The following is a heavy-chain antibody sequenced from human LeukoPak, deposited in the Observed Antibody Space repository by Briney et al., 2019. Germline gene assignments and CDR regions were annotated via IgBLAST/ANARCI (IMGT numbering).Heavy chain of an antibody. V-gene: IGHV1-8*01. CDR1: GYTFTSYD. CDR2: MSPNSGDT. J-gene: IGHJ4*02. CDR3: ARCDSRRGSFSDY. Sequence: ASVKVSCKASGYTFTSYDFNWVRQATGQRPEWMGWMSPNSGDTGYAQKFQDRVTMTRNTSISTAYMELSSLRSDDTAVYYCARCDSRRGSFSDYWGQGTLVTVSS. D-gene: IGHD3-22*01.